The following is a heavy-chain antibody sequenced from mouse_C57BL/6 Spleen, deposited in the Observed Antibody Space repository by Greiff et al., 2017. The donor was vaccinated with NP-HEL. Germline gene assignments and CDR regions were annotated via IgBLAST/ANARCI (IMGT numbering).Heavy chain of an antibody. D-gene: IGHD2-3*01. CDR1: GYTFTSYW. V-gene: IGHV1-72*01. CDR3: ARYDGRPYYYAMDY. Sequence: QVQLQQPGAELVKPGASVKLSCKASGYTFTSYWMHWVKQRPGRGLEWIGRIDPNSGGTKYNEKFKSKATLTVDKPTSTAYMQLSSLTSEDSAVYYCARYDGRPYYYAMDYWGQGTSVTVSS. CDR2: IDPNSGGT. J-gene: IGHJ4*01.